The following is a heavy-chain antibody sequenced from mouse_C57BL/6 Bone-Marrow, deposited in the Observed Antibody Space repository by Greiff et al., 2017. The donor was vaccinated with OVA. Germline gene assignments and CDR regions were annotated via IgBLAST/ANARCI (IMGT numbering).Heavy chain of an antibody. D-gene: IGHD1-1*01. Sequence: QVHVKQSGAELVRPGASVKLSCKASGYTFTDYYINWVKQRPGQGLEWIARIYPGSGNNYYNEKFKGKATLTAEKSSSTAFMQLSSLTSEDSTVYFCARGIYYYGSSYYFDYWGQGTTLTVSS. CDR3: ARGIYYYGSSYYFDY. V-gene: IGHV1-76*01. J-gene: IGHJ2*01. CDR2: IYPGSGNN. CDR1: GYTFTDYY.